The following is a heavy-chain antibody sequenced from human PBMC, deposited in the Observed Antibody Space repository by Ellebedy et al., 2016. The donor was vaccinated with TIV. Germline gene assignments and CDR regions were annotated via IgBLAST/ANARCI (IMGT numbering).Heavy chain of an antibody. CDR1: GGTFSSYA. D-gene: IGHD1-26*01. V-gene: IGHV1-69*04. CDR3: ARWGRRELPYQSDY. CDR2: IIPILGIA. Sequence: SVKVSCXASGGTFSSYAISWVRQAPGQGLEWMGRIIPILGIANYAQKFQGRVTITADKSTSTAYIELSSLRSEDTAVYYCARWGRRELPYQSDYWGQGTLVTVSS. J-gene: IGHJ4*02.